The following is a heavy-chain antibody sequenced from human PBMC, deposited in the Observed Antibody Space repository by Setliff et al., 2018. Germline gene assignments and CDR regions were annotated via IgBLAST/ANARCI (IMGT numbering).Heavy chain of an antibody. V-gene: IGHV4-34*01. Sequence: NPSETLSLTCAVYGGSFSGYYWSWIRQPPGKGLEWIGEINHSGSTNYNPSLKSRVTISIDTSKNQFSLKLSSVTAADTAVYYCASLGMTTMMDWYFDLWGRGTLGTVS. CDR3: ASLGMTTMMDWYFDL. D-gene: IGHD4-4*01. CDR1: GGSFSGYY. J-gene: IGHJ2*01. CDR2: INHSGST.